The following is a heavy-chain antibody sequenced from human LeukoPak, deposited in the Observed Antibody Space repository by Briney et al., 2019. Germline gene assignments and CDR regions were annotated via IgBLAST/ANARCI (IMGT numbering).Heavy chain of an antibody. J-gene: IGHJ4*02. CDR1: GFTFSSYW. D-gene: IGHD6-19*01. Sequence: GGSLRLSXAASGFTFSSYWMSWVRQTPGKGLEWVANIKQDGSEKYYVDSVKGRFTISRDNAKNSLYLQMNSLRAEDTAVYYCARVRRIAVAGTFDYWGQGTLVTVSS. CDR2: IKQDGSEK. CDR3: ARVRRIAVAGTFDY. V-gene: IGHV3-7*01.